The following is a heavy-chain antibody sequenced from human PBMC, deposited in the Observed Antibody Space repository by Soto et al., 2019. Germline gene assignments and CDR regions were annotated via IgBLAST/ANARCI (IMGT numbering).Heavy chain of an antibody. Sequence: XGSLKLSCAASGFAVSSNYMNWVRQAPGKGLEWVSLIYSDGSTYYAASVKGRFTISRDHSKNTLFLQMNSLRVEDTAVYYCARGPHSLSLWSQGNLVTVSS. D-gene: IGHD4-4*01. V-gene: IGHV3-53*01. CDR2: IYSDGST. CDR3: ARGPHSLSL. CDR1: GFAVSSNY. J-gene: IGHJ4*02.